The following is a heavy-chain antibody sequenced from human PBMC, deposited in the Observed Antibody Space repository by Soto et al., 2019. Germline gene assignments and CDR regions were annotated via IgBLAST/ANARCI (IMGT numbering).Heavy chain of an antibody. CDR2: IYYSGST. J-gene: IGHJ3*02. V-gene: IGHV4-59*01. CDR3: ARDHCSSTSCVGYYAFDI. Sequence: QVQLQESGPGLVKPSETLSLTCTVSGGSISSYYWSWIRQPPGKGLEWIGYIYYSGSTNYNPSLNSRLTLSAYTSKDQFSLMPSSVTAADTAVYDCARDHCSSTSCVGYYAFDIWGQGEMVTVSS. CDR1: GGSISSYY. D-gene: IGHD2-2*01.